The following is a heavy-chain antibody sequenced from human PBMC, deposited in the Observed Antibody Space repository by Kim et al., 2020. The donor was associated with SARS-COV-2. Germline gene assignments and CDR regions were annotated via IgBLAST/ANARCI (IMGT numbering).Heavy chain of an antibody. CDR3: ARERFGGSFDY. Sequence: NTRYPQRFQGQGTITWATSASTAYMDLTSLRFEDTAVYYCARERFGGSFDYWGQGTLVTVSS. CDR2: NT. D-gene: IGHD3-10*01. J-gene: IGHJ4*02. V-gene: IGHV1-3*01.